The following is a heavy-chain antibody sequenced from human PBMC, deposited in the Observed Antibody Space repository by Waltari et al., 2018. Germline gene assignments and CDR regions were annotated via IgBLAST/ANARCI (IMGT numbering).Heavy chain of an antibody. Sequence: QVQLVQSGGEVKKPGASVTVSCKASGYTFTKYDISWVRQAPGQGLEWMGWISGYNGNTNYAQKFQGRVTLTTDTSTTTAYMELRSLRSDDAAVYYCARNSFTGYEDSWGQGTLVTVSS. CDR1: GYTFTKYD. D-gene: IGHD5-12*01. J-gene: IGHJ4*02. CDR3: ARNSFTGYEDS. V-gene: IGHV1-18*01. CDR2: ISGYNGNT.